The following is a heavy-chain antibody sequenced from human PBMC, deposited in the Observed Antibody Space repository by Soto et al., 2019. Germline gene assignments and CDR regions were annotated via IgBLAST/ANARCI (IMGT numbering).Heavy chain of an antibody. CDR2: ISGSGGST. Sequence: GGSLRLSCAASGFTFSSYAMSWVRQAPGKGLEWVSAISGSGGSTYYADSVKGRFTISRDNSKNTLYLQMNSLRAEDTAVYYCARGGYDILTAPPGDAFDIWGQGTMVTVSS. CDR1: GFTFSSYA. CDR3: ARGGYDILTAPPGDAFDI. J-gene: IGHJ3*02. V-gene: IGHV3-23*01. D-gene: IGHD3-9*01.